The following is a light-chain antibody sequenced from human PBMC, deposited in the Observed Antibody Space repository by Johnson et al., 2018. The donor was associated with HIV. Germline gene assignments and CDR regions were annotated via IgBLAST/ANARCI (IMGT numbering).Light chain of an antibody. V-gene: IGLV1-51*02. CDR1: SSNIGNNY. J-gene: IGLJ1*01. CDR3: GTWDSRLSAAYV. Sequence: QSVLTQPPSVSAAPGQKVTISCSGSSSNIGNNYVSWYQQLPGTAPKLLIFENNKRPSGIPDRFSGSKSGTSATLGITGLQTGDEADYYCGTWDSRLSAAYVVGTGTKVTVL. CDR2: ENN.